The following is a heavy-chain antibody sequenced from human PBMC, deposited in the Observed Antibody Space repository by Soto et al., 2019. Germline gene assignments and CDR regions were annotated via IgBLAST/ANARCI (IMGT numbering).Heavy chain of an antibody. D-gene: IGHD3-10*01. CDR2: IYSGGST. V-gene: IGHV3-66*01. J-gene: IGHJ6*04. CDR3: ARDVYYYGSGATHNLDV. CDR1: GFTVSSNY. Sequence: PGGSLRLSCAASGFTVSSNYMSWVRQAPGKGLEWVSVIYSGGSTYYADSVKGRFTISRDNSKNTLYLQMNSLRAEDTAVYYCARDVYYYGSGATHNLDVWGKGTTVPVPQ.